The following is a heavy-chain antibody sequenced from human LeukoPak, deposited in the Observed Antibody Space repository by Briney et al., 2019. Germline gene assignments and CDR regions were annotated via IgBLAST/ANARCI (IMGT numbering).Heavy chain of an antibody. J-gene: IGHJ4*02. CDR3: ARAHDYSNYGDDY. D-gene: IGHD4-11*01. V-gene: IGHV3-9*01. Sequence: GGSLRLSCAASGFTFDDYAMHWVRQAPGKGLEWVSGISWNSGSIGYADSVKGRFTTSRDNAKNSLYLQMNSLRDEDTAVYYCARAHDYSNYGDDYWGQGTLVTVSS. CDR1: GFTFDDYA. CDR2: ISWNSGSI.